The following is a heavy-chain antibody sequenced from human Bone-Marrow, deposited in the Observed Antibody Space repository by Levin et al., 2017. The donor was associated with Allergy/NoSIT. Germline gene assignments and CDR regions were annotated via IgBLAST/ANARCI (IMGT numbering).Heavy chain of an antibody. D-gene: IGHD7-27*01. J-gene: IGHJ4*02. Sequence: AGGSLRLSCEAFEFTFRTSWMGWVRQAPGKGLEWVANINPDGSDTYYVDSVRGRFTISRDNAKNSLFLQMKSLRAEDTAIYYSGRWGFNAGLDYWGQGTLVTVSS. CDR3: GRWGFNAGLDY. CDR1: EFTFRTSW. V-gene: IGHV3-7*01. CDR2: INPDGSDT.